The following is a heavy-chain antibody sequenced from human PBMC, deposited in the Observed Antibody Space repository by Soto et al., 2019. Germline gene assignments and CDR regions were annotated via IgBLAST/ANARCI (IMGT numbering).Heavy chain of an antibody. CDR2: SNHSGST. Sequence: QVQLQQWGAGLLKPSETLSLTCAVYGGSFSGYYWSWIRQPPGKGLEWIGESNHSGSTNYNPSLKSRVTISVDTSKNQFSLKLSSVTAADTAVYYCARGITGTPGAFDIWGQGTMVTVSS. CDR3: ARGITGTPGAFDI. D-gene: IGHD1-20*01. J-gene: IGHJ3*02. V-gene: IGHV4-34*01. CDR1: GGSFSGYY.